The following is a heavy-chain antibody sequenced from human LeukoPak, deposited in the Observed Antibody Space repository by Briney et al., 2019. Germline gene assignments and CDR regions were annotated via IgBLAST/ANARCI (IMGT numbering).Heavy chain of an antibody. D-gene: IGHD3-10*01. CDR2: INHSGST. V-gene: IGHV4-34*01. CDR1: GGSFSGYY. Sequence: ASETLSLTCAVYGGSFSGYYWSWIRQPPGKGLEWIGEINHSGSTNYNPSLKSRVTISVDTSEDQFSLKLNSVTAADTAVYYCARLNYYGSGSYYWFDPWGQGTLVTVSS. CDR3: ARLNYYGSGSYYWFDP. J-gene: IGHJ5*01.